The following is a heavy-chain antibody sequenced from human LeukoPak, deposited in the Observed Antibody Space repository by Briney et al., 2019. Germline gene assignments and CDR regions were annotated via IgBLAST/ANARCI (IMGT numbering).Heavy chain of an antibody. CDR1: GFTFSNAW. CDR2: IKSKTDGGTT. J-gene: IGHJ4*02. Sequence: PGGSLRLSCAASGFTFSNAWMSWVRQAPGKGLEWVGRIKSKTDGGTTDYAAPVKVRFTISRDDSKNTLYLQMNSLKTEDTAVYYCTTDKYYYDSSGYYFILDYWGQGTLVTVSS. CDR3: TTDKYYYDSSGYYFILDY. V-gene: IGHV3-15*01. D-gene: IGHD3-22*01.